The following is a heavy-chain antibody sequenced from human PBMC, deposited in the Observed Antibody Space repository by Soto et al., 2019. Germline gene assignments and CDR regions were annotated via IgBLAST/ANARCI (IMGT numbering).Heavy chain of an antibody. J-gene: IGHJ3*02. D-gene: IGHD3-10*01. CDR1: GYTFTGYY. CDR2: INPNSGGT. V-gene: IGHV1-2*04. CDR3: ASGNANGSGSPDAFDI. Sequence: GASVKVSCKASGYTFTGYYMHWVRQAPGQGLEWMGWINPNSGGTNYAQKFQGWVTMTRDTSISTAYMELSRLRSDDTAVYYCASGNANGSGSPDAFDIWGQGTMVTVS.